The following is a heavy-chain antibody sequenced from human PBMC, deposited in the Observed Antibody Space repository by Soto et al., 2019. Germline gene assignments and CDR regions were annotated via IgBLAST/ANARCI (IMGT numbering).Heavy chain of an antibody. Sequence: SGPTLVNPTQTLTLTCTFSGFSLTSTGMCVTWIRQPPGKALEWLASIDWDGDQFYNTSLKTRLTVSKDTSRNQVFLTVTNMNPADTATYYCARIHYRIVGGWDHYSGIDVWGPGTTVTVSS. CDR3: ARIHYRIVGGWDHYSGIDV. V-gene: IGHV2-70*17. J-gene: IGHJ6*02. D-gene: IGHD1-26*01. CDR2: IDWDGDQ. CDR1: GFSLTSTGMC.